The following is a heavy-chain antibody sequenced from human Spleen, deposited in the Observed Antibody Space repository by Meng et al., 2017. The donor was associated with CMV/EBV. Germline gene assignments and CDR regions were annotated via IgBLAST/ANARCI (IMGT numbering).Heavy chain of an antibody. Sequence: EGPGPGLGKPSETLSLTCTVAGGSIHSYYGSWIRQPAGEGLEGSGRIYTRGGTNYNPSLKSRVTMSLDTSKNQFSLKMSSVTAADTAVYYCARAEGNWNGWFDPWGQGTLVPSPQ. D-gene: IGHD1-20*01. CDR1: GGSIHSYY. CDR3: ARAEGNWNGWFDP. V-gene: IGHV4-4*07. J-gene: IGHJ5*02. CDR2: IYTRGGT.